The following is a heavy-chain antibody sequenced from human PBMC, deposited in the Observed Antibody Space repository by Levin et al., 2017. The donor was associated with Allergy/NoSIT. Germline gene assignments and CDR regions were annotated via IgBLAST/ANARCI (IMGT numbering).Heavy chain of an antibody. V-gene: IGHV3-23*01. CDR3: AKAPYSGDYPFSCDY. CDR1: GFTFRNYV. CDR2: ITGSGART. J-gene: IGHJ4*02. D-gene: IGHD4-17*01. Sequence: PGGSLRLSCAASGFTFRNYVMTWVRQAPGKGLEWVSGITGSGARTYYADSVKGRFTVSRDNSKSVVYLQMSSLRVEDTAVYYCAKAPYSGDYPFSCDYWGQGALVTVSS.